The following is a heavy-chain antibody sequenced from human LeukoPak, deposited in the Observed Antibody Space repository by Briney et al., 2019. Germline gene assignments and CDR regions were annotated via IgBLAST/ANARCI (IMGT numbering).Heavy chain of an antibody. J-gene: IGHJ4*02. CDR2: IYPGDSDT. CDR1: GYSFTTYW. Sequence: AGESLKISCKGSGYSFTTYWIGWVRQIPGKGLEWMGIIYPGDSDTRYSPSFQGQVTISADKSISTAYLQWSSLKASDTAMYYCARQWSSGWSFFDYWGQGTLVTVSS. V-gene: IGHV5-51*01. CDR3: ARQWSSGWSFFDY. D-gene: IGHD6-19*01.